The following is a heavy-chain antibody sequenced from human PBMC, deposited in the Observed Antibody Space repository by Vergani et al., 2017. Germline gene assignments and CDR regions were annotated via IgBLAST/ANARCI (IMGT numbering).Heavy chain of an antibody. Sequence: QLQLQESRPGLVKPSETLSLTCTVSGGSLSSSSYYWGWIRQPPGKGLEWIGSIYYSGSTYYNPSLKSRVTISVDTSKNQFSLKLSSVTAADTAVYYCAGGIVVVPALVDYWGQGTLVTVSS. CDR3: AGGIVVVPALVDY. V-gene: IGHV4-39*07. J-gene: IGHJ4*02. CDR2: IYYSGST. D-gene: IGHD2-2*01. CDR1: GGSLSSSSYY.